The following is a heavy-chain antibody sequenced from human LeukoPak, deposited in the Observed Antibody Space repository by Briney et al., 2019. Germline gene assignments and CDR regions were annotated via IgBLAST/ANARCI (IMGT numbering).Heavy chain of an antibody. D-gene: IGHD6-19*01. Sequence: ASVKVSCKASGYSFNAFDIHWVRQAPGQGLEWVGRINPNSGATDYPQKFRAGVTLTRDTTTNTVYMELSSLRSDDTAVYYCARDGSHWSSFHYWGQGTPVIVSS. CDR2: INPNSGAT. CDR3: ARDGSHWSSFHY. CDR1: GYSFNAFD. V-gene: IGHV1-2*06. J-gene: IGHJ4*02.